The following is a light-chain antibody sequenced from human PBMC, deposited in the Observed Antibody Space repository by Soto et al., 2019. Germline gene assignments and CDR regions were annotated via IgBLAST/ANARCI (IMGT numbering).Light chain of an antibody. V-gene: IGKV1-33*01. Sequence: DIQMTQSPSSLSASEGDRVAIRCQASQDIRNYLNWYQQKPGKAPKLLIYDASNLETGVPSRFSGSGSGTHFDLTISSLQPEDIATYYCQQYDNLPITVGQGTRLEI. CDR1: QDIRNY. CDR2: DAS. J-gene: IGKJ5*01. CDR3: QQYDNLPIT.